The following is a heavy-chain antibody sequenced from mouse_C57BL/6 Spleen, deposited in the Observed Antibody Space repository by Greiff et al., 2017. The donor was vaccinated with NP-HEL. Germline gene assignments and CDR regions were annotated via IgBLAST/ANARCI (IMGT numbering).Heavy chain of an antibody. Sequence: QVQLQQPGAELVMPGASVKLSCKASGYTFTSYWMHWVKQRPGQGLEWIGEIDTSDSYTNYNQKFKGKSTLTVDKSSSTAYMQLSSLTSSDSAFYYCARRWVYGSSYSYYFDYWGQGTTLTVSS. J-gene: IGHJ2*01. CDR3: ARRWVYGSSYSYYFDY. V-gene: IGHV1-69*01. D-gene: IGHD1-1*01. CDR1: GYTFTSYW. CDR2: IDTSDSYT.